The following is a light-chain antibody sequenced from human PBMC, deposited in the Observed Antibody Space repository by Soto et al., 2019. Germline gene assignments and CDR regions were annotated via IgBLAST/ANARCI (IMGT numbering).Light chain of an antibody. CDR1: QDISNF. Sequence: DLPMTQSPSSLSASVGDRVTITCQASQDISNFLNWYQQKPGKAPKLLIYDASTLETGVPSRFSGSGSGTDFSFTISSLQPEDIATYYCQQYDNLPLTFGGGTKVEIK. CDR2: DAS. V-gene: IGKV1-33*01. CDR3: QQYDNLPLT. J-gene: IGKJ4*01.